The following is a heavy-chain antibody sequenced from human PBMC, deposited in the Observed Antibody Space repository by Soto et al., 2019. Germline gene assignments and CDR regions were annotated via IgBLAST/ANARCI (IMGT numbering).Heavy chain of an antibody. V-gene: IGHV3-30*18. J-gene: IGHJ3*02. CDR2: ISFDGTNK. D-gene: IGHD3-10*01. CDR3: TKGGHKPTGAAFYI. CDR1: EFVFTNFA. Sequence: QVQLVESGGGVVQSGRSLRLSCTASEFVFTNFAMHWVRQAPGKGLEWVASISFDGTNKYYADSVRGRFTISRDNSKNTLYLQMDSLRVEDTTVYYCTKGGHKPTGAAFYIWGQGTMVTVSS.